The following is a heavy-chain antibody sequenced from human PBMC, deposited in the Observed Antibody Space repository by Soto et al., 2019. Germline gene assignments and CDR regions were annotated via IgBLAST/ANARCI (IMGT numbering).Heavy chain of an antibody. CDR3: ATSSDSGFDP. Sequence: ASVKVSCKASGYSFSTYDISWLRQAPGQGPEWMGRISPKNGNTNYAQNFQDRVTMTADTSSSTAYMELRGLRSDDTAKYYCATSSDSGFDPWGQGTLVTVSS. V-gene: IGHV1-18*04. D-gene: IGHD6-6*01. CDR1: GYSFSTYD. J-gene: IGHJ5*02. CDR2: ISPKNGNT.